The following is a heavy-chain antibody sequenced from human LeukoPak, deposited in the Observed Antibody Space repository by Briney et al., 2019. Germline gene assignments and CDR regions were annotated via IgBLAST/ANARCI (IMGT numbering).Heavy chain of an antibody. CDR3: ARVAGTSCYAEKCVGRNPDVLDI. CDR2: ISYDGSDK. CDR1: GFIFSSHD. J-gene: IGHJ3*02. Sequence: QPGGSLRLSCAVSGFIFSSHDMHWVRQAPGKGLEWVAVISYDGSDKYHADSVKGRFTISRDNSKNTLHLQMNSLRAEDTAVYYCARVAGTSCYAEKCVGRNPDVLDIWGQGTMVTVSS. D-gene: IGHD2-2*01. V-gene: IGHV3-30*04.